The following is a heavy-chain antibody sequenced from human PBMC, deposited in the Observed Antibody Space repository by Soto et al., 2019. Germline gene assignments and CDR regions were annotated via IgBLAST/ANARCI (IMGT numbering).Heavy chain of an antibody. CDR3: ARGALVQNYYYYYGMDV. Sequence: SVKVSCKASGYTFTSYDINWVRQATVQGLEWMGWMNPNSGNTGYAQKFQGRVTMTRNTSISTAYMGLSSLRSEDTAVYYCARGALVQNYYYYYGMDVWGQGTTVTVSS. D-gene: IGHD1-1*01. J-gene: IGHJ6*02. CDR1: GYTFTSYD. CDR2: MNPNSGNT. V-gene: IGHV1-8*01.